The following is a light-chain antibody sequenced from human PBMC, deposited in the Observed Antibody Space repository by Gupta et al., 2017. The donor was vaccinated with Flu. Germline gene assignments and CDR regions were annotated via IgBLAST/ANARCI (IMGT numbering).Light chain of an antibody. CDR3: QQDYDTPLT. V-gene: IGKV4-1*01. CDR2: GAS. J-gene: IGKJ4*01. Sequence: DNVVTQSPDSLPVSLGERSTISCRCSQNLLSWCDERTCLHWFQQKPGQPPRLLIYGASARESGVPDRFRGGGSGTDFTLNISSLEAEDVAGYFCQQDYDTPLTFGGGTKVEIK. CDR1: QNLLSWCDERTC.